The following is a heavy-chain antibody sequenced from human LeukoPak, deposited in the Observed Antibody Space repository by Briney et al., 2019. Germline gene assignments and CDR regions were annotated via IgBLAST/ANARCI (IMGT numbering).Heavy chain of an antibody. D-gene: IGHD6-19*01. CDR3: ARVVITYSSGWYDY. J-gene: IGHJ4*02. CDR1: GYTFTSYY. V-gene: IGHV1-46*01. CDR2: INPNGGSA. Sequence: ASVKVSCKASGYTFTSYYMNWVRQAPGQGLEWMGRINPNGGSASYTHKFQGRVTMTRDTSTSTVYMELSSLRFEDTAVYYRARVVITYSSGWYDYWGQGTLVTVSS.